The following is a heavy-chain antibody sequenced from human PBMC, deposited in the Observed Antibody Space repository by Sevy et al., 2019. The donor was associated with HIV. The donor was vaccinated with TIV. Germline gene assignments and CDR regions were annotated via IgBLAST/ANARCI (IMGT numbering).Heavy chain of an antibody. Sequence: GGSLRLSCAASGLTVSDSYMAWVRQSPGKGLEWVSLIHSSGATYYEDSVKGRFTFSRDRSENTLYLQMNTLGAEDTALYYCARVFWDYRQRRGAYFDYWGQGTLVTVSS. CDR1: GLTVSDSY. CDR3: ARVFWDYRQRRGAYFDY. V-gene: IGHV3-53*05. D-gene: IGHD1-7*01. CDR2: IHSSGAT. J-gene: IGHJ4*02.